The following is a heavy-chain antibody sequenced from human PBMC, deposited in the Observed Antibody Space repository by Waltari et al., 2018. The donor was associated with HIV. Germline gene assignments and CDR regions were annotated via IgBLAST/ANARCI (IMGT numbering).Heavy chain of an antibody. CDR2: IYYSGST. CDR1: GGSISSSSYY. Sequence: QLQLQESGPGLVKPSETLSLTCTVSGGSISSSSYYWGWIRQPPGKGLEWIGSIYYSGSTYYNPSLKSRVTISVDTSKNQFSLKLSSVTAADTAVYYCARRGAVSPDAFDIWGQGTMVTVSS. CDR3: ARRGAVSPDAFDI. D-gene: IGHD1-26*01. J-gene: IGHJ3*02. V-gene: IGHV4-39*01.